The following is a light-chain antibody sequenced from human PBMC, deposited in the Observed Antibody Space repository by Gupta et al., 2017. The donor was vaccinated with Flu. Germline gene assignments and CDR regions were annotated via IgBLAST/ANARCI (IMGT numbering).Light chain of an antibody. CDR3: AAWDDSLSGWV. Sequence: RVTISCSGSSTNIGSEYVYWYQQLPGTAPKLLIYSDDQGSSGVPGRFSGSKSGTSASLAISGLRSEDEADYYCAAWDDSLSGWVFGGGTKLTVL. V-gene: IGLV1-47*02. J-gene: IGLJ3*02. CDR2: SDD. CDR1: STNIGSEY.